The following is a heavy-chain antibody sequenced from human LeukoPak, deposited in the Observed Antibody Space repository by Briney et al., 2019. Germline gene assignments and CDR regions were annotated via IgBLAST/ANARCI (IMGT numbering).Heavy chain of an antibody. D-gene: IGHD1-26*01. Sequence: ASVTVSCKASGYTFTSYDINWVGQATGQGLEWMGWRNTNSGNTGYAQKFQGRVTMTKNTSISKAYMELSSLRSEDTAVYYCARGEWVNNDYWGQGTLVTVSS. CDR2: RNTNSGNT. CDR1: GYTFTSYD. V-gene: IGHV1-8*01. J-gene: IGHJ4*02. CDR3: ARGEWVNNDY.